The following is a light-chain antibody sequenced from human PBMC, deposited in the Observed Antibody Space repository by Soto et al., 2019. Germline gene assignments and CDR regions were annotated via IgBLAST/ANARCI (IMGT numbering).Light chain of an antibody. V-gene: IGLV2-23*01. J-gene: IGLJ1*01. Sequence: QSALTQPASVSGSAGQSITISCTGTSSDVGSYNLVSSYQQHPSKAPKLMNYEGRKRPSGVSNRFSGSKSGNTASLTFPGLQAEDEADYYCCSCPRSRVFGTGTKLTVL. CDR2: EGR. CDR1: SSDVGSYNL. CDR3: CSCPRSRV.